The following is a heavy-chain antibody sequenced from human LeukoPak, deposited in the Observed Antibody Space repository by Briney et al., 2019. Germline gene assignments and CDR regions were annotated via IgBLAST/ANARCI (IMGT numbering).Heavy chain of an antibody. CDR1: GGTFSSYA. J-gene: IGHJ1*01. V-gene: IGHV1-69*13. D-gene: IGHD3-22*01. CDR3: ARSALLDYDSSGYYPDFQH. Sequence: SVKVSCKASGGTFSSYAISWVRQAPGQGLEWMGGIIPIFGTANYAQKFQGRVTITADESTSTAYMELSSLRSEDTAVYYCARSALLDYDSSGYYPDFQHWGQGTLVTVSS. CDR2: IIPIFGTA.